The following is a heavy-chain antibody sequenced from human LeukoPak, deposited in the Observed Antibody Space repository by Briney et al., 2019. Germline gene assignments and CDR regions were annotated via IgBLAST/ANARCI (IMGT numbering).Heavy chain of an antibody. CDR3: ARLGYYDILTEFDY. J-gene: IGHJ4*02. CDR1: GYTFTSYG. V-gene: IGHV1-18*01. D-gene: IGHD3-9*01. CDR2: ISAYNGNT. Sequence: GASVKVSCKASGYTFTSYGISWVRQAPGQGLEWMGWISAYNGNTNYAQKLQGRVTMTADTSTSTAYMELRSLRSDDTAVYYCARLGYYDILTEFDYWGQGTLVTVSS.